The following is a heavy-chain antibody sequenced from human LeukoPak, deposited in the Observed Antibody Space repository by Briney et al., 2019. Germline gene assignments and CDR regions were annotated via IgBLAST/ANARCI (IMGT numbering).Heavy chain of an antibody. CDR2: ISSSGSTI. J-gene: IGHJ6*03. Sequence: GGSLRLSCAASGFTLSDYYMSWIRQAPGKGLEWVSYISSSGSTIYYADSVKGRFTISRDNAKNSLYLQMNSLRAEDTAVYYCARDNEGCSSTSCRRNHYYYYMDVWGKGTTVTVSS. CDR3: ARDNEGCSSTSCRRNHYYYYMDV. CDR1: GFTLSDYY. D-gene: IGHD2-2*01. V-gene: IGHV3-11*01.